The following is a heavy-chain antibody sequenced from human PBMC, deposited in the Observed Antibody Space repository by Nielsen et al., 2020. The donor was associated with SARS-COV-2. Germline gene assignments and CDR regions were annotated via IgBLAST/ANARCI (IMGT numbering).Heavy chain of an antibody. V-gene: IGHV3-74*01. D-gene: IGHD1-26*01. CDR2: INGDGSRT. J-gene: IGHJ6*03. CDR3: AREGANYYYYYMDV. Sequence: VRQAPGKGLVWVARINGDGSRTNYAAPVQGRFTISRDNAKNMLFLRMNSLTVDDTGTYYCAREGANYYYYYMDVWGTGTTVTVSS.